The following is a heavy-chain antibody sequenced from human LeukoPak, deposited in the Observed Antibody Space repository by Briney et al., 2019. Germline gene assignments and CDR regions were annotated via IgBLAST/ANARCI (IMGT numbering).Heavy chain of an antibody. V-gene: IGHV4-31*03. CDR3: ATTVGSYFDY. Sequence: PSQTLSLTCTVSGGSISSGGYYWSWIRQHPGQDLEWIGYIYYSGSTYYYPSLKSRVTMSVDTSENQFSLKRNSVTAADTAVYYCATTVGSYFDYWSQGTLVTVSS. CDR1: GGSISSGGYY. J-gene: IGHJ4*02. CDR2: IYYSGST. D-gene: IGHD3-16*01.